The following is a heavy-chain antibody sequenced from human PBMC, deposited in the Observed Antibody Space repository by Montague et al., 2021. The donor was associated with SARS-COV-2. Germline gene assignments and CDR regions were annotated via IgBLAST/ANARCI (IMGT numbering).Heavy chain of an antibody. CDR1: GFSFSNYV. Sequence: SLRLSCAGSGFSFSNYVMSWVRQAPGKGLEWVSSLSHGGDTAYYADSVKGRFTISRDNSKSTLYPQMNSLRAEDTAIYYCVPLGYCSDGSCSDFDSWGQGTLVTVSS. CDR3: VPLGYCSDGSCSDFDS. V-gene: IGHV3-23*01. CDR2: LSHGGDTA. D-gene: IGHD2-15*01. J-gene: IGHJ4*02.